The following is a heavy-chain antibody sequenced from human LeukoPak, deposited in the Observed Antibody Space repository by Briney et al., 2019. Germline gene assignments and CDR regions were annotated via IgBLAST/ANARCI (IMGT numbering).Heavy chain of an antibody. D-gene: IGHD5-18*01. CDR2: INHSGST. Sequence: SETLSLTCAVYGGTFSGYYWSWIRQPPGKGLEWIGEINHSGSTNYNPSLKSRVTISVDTSKIQFSLKLSSVTAADTAVYYCARGQSGGSWIQLWLLGAFDNWGQGTMVTVSS. V-gene: IGHV4-34*01. J-gene: IGHJ3*02. CDR3: ARGQSGGSWIQLWLLGAFDN. CDR1: GGTFSGYY.